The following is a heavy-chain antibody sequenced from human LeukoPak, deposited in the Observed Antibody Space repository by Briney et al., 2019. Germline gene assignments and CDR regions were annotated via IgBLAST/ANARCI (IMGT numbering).Heavy chain of an antibody. D-gene: IGHD3-22*01. CDR1: GFTFDDYG. CDR3: ARGPLQTIPTSKIVVYYYPFDY. CDR2: INWNGGST. Sequence: GGSLRLSCAASGFTFDDYGMSWVRQAPGKGLEWVSGINWNGGSTGYADSVKGRFTISRDNAKNSLYPQMNSLRAEDTALYYCARGPLQTIPTSKIVVYYYPFDYWGQGTLVTVSS. J-gene: IGHJ4*02. V-gene: IGHV3-20*04.